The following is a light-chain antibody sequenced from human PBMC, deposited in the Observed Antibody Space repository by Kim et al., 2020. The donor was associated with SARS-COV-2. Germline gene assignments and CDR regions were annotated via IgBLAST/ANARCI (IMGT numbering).Light chain of an antibody. J-gene: IGKJ4*01. CDR2: GAS. CDR3: QQYGTTPLT. V-gene: IGKV3-20*01. Sequence: GETTPPSVRASQSIRSALFAWYQRGPCQAPRLLMSGASIRATGIPDRFSGSGSGTDFTLTISRLETDDFAVYYCQQYGTTPLTFGGGTKVEIK. CDR1: QSIRSAL.